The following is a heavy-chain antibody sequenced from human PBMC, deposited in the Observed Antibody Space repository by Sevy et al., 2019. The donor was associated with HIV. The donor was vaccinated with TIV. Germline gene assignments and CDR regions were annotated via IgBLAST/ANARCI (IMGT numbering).Heavy chain of an antibody. D-gene: IGHD3-10*01. J-gene: IGHJ4*02. V-gene: IGHV3-21*01. CDR3: ARELTTMVRGVPHY. CDR2: ISSSSSYI. CDR1: GFTFSSYS. Sequence: GGSLRLSCAASGFTFSSYSMNWVRQAPGKGLEWVSSISSSSSYIYYAVSVKGRFTISRDNDKNSLYLQMNSLRAEDTAVYYCARELTTMVRGVPHYWGQGTLVTVSS.